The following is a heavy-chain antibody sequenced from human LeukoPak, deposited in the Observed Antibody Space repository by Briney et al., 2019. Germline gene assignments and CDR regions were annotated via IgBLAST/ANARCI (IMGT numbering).Heavy chain of an antibody. D-gene: IGHD3-22*01. CDR3: AKAGGGYYDSSARAHFDY. CDR1: GFTFSSYA. CDR2: ISGSGGST. Sequence: PGGSLRLSCSASGFTFSSYAMSWVRQAPGKGLEWVSAISGSGGSTYYADSVKGRFTISRDNSKNTLYLQRNSLRAEDTAVYYCAKAGGGYYDSSARAHFDYWGQGTLVTVSS. V-gene: IGHV3-23*01. J-gene: IGHJ4*02.